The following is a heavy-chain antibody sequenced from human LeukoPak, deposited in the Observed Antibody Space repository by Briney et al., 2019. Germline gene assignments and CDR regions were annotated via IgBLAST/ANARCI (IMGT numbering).Heavy chain of an antibody. J-gene: IGHJ3*02. CDR2: IKSDGSST. CDR1: GFTFSSYW. CDR3: ARGLDTNDWYDAFDI. Sequence: PGGSLRLSCAASGFTFSSYWMHWVRQAPGKGLVWVSRIKSDGSSTSYADSVKGRFTISRDNAKNTLYLQMNSLRVEDTAVYYCARGLDTNDWYDAFDIWGQGTMVTVSS. V-gene: IGHV3-74*01. D-gene: IGHD3/OR15-3a*01.